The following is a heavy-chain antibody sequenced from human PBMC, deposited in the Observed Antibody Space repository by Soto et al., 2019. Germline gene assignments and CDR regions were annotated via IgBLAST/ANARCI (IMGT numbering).Heavy chain of an antibody. Sequence: EVQLVESGGGLVQPGGSLRLSCAASGFTFSSYSMNWVRQAPGKGLEWVSYISSSSSTIYYADSVKGRFTISRDNAKNSLYLQRNSLRDEDTAVNYCAREAAAGYLNWFDPWGQGTLVTVSS. CDR1: GFTFSSYS. V-gene: IGHV3-48*02. CDR2: ISSSSSTI. D-gene: IGHD6-13*01. CDR3: AREAAAGYLNWFDP. J-gene: IGHJ5*02.